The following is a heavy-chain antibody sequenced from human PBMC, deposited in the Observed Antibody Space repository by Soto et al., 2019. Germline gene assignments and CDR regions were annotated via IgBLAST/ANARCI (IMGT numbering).Heavy chain of an antibody. CDR3: ARDQTLLDY. Sequence: ASVKVSCKASGYTFTTYAFNWVRQAPGQGLEWMGWISAYSGNTKYAQKFQGRVTMTTDTSTSTAYMELRSLRSDDTAIYYCARDQTLLDYWGQGTLVTVSS. V-gene: IGHV1-18*01. CDR1: GYTFTTYA. CDR2: ISAYSGNT. D-gene: IGHD2-21*01. J-gene: IGHJ4*02.